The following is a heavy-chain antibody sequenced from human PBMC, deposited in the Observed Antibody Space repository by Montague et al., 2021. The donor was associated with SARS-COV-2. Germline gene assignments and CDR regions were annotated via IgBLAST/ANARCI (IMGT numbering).Heavy chain of an antibody. CDR3: AREGILWFGDLAPYYYGMDV. D-gene: IGHD3-10*01. CDR1: VRSISSYH. J-gene: IGHJ6*02. Sequence: SETLSLTCTVSVRSISSYHWSWIQQPPAKVQALVWFVYYRGSANYNPSLKSRVTISVDTSKNQFSLKLSSVTAADTAVYYCAREGILWFGDLAPYYYGMDVWGQGTTVTVSS. CDR2: VYYRGSA. V-gene: IGHV4-59*01.